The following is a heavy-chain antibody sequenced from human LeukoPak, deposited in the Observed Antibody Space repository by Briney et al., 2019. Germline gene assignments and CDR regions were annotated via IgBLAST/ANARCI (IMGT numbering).Heavy chain of an antibody. CDR3: AKRGDSSGYYDY. CDR1: GFTFSNYG. V-gene: IGHV3-23*01. D-gene: IGHD3-22*01. Sequence: GGSLRLSCAAAGFTFSNYGMSWVRQAPGKGPEWVSAISGGSDSTFYADSVKGRFAISRDNSKNTLDMQMNSLRVEDTAVYYGAKRGDSSGYYDYWGQGTLVTVSS. CDR2: ISGGSDST. J-gene: IGHJ4*02.